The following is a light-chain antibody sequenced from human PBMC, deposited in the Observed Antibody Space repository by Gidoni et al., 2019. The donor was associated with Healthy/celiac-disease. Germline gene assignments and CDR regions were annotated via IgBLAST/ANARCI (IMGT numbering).Light chain of an antibody. CDR1: SSNIGAGYD. CDR2: GNS. J-gene: IGLJ2*01. V-gene: IGLV1-40*01. CDR3: QSYDSSLSAVV. Sequence: QSVLTQPPSVSGAPGPRVTLSCTGSSSNIGAGYDVHWYQQLPGTAPKRLIYGNSNRPSGVPDRFSGSKSGTSASLAITGLQAEDEADYYCQSYDSSLSAVVFGGGTKLTVL.